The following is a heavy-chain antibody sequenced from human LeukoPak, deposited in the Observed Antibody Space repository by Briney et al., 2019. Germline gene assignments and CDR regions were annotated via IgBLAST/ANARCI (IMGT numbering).Heavy chain of an antibody. V-gene: IGHV3-23*01. CDR3: AKGGYSYGIDY. CDR2: ISGSGGST. Sequence: GGSLRLSCAASGFTFSSYARSGVRQAPGKGLEWVSAISGSGGSTYYADSVKGRFTISRDNSKNTLYLQMNSLRAEDTAVYYCAKGGYSYGIDYWGQGTLVTVSS. CDR1: GFTFSSYA. J-gene: IGHJ4*02. D-gene: IGHD5-18*01.